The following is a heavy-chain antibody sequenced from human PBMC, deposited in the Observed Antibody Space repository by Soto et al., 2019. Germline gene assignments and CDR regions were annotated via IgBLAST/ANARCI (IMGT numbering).Heavy chain of an antibody. D-gene: IGHD3-22*01. V-gene: IGHV3-23*01. Sequence: GGSLRLSCAASGFTFSSYAMSWVRQAPGKGLEWVSAISGSGDSTYYADSVKGRFTISRDNSKNTLYLQMNSLRAEDTAVYYCAISYSDYYYYGMDVWGQGTTVTVSS. CDR1: GFTFSSYA. J-gene: IGHJ6*02. CDR3: AISYSDYYYYGMDV. CDR2: ISGSGDST.